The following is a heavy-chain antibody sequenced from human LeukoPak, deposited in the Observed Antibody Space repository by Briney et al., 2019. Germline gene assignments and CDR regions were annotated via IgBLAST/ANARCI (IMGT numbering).Heavy chain of an antibody. J-gene: IGHJ4*02. CDR2: INSDGTDT. Sequence: HPGGSLRLSCAASGFTFNNYRMHWVRQAPGKGLVWVSRINSDGTDTTNADSVKGRFTISRDNAQNTVYLQMNSLRTEDTAVYYCARASGTDGSGYVQVDYWGQGTLVTVSS. D-gene: IGHD3-22*01. CDR1: GFTFNNYR. CDR3: ARASGTDGSGYVQVDY. V-gene: IGHV3-74*03.